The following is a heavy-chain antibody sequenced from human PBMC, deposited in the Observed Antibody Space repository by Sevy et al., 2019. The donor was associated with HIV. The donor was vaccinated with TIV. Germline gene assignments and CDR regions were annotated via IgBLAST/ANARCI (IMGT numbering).Heavy chain of an antibody. Sequence: GGSLRLSCAASGFTFSSYAMSWVRQAPGKGLEWVSAISGNGGSTYYADSVKGRFTISRDNSKNTLYLQMNSLRAEDTAVYCCAKGGYWNDGGTFDLDYWGQGTLVTVSS. CDR2: ISGNGGST. V-gene: IGHV3-23*01. J-gene: IGHJ4*02. CDR3: AKGGYWNDGGTFDLDY. D-gene: IGHD1-1*01. CDR1: GFTFSSYA.